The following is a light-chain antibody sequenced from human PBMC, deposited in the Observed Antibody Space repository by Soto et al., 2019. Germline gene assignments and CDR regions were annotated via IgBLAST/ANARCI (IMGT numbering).Light chain of an antibody. Sequence: QSVLTQPASVSGSPGRSITFCCTGASSDVGGYNYVSWYQQHPGKAPKLMIYDVRNRPSGVSNRFSGSKSVNTASLTISGLQAEDEADYYCSSYTTVSTYVFGTGTKVPVL. CDR1: SSDVGGYNY. CDR2: DVR. J-gene: IGLJ1*01. V-gene: IGLV2-14*01. CDR3: SSYTTVSTYV.